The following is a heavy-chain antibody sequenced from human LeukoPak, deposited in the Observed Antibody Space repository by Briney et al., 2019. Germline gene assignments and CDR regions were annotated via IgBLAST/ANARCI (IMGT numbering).Heavy chain of an antibody. Sequence: PSETLSLTCVVSGGSISNSDYWTWLRQAAGKGLEWIGRVYFTGDTQYNPSLKSRVTISIDTSKNRFSLNVTSVTAADTAMYYCARGFNWFDPWGQGTLVTVSS. CDR3: ARGFNWFDP. V-gene: IGHV4-61*02. CDR1: GGSISNSDY. CDR2: VYFTGDT. J-gene: IGHJ5*02.